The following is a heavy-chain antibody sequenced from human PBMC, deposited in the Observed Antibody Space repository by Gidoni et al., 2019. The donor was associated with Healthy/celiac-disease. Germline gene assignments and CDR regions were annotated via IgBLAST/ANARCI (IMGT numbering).Heavy chain of an antibody. CDR3: ARDVYSGSINYYYGMDV. Sequence: QVQLVQSGAEVKKPGSSVKVSCKASGGTFSSYAISWVRQAPGQGLEWMGGIIPIFGTANYAQKFQGRVTITADESTSTAYMELSSLRSEDTAVYYCARDVYSGSINYYYGMDVWGQGTTVTVSS. V-gene: IGHV1-69*01. CDR2: IIPIFGTA. D-gene: IGHD1-26*01. CDR1: GGTFSSYA. J-gene: IGHJ6*02.